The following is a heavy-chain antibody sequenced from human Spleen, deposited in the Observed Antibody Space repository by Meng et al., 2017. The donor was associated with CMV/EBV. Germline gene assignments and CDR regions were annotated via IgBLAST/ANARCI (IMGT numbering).Heavy chain of an antibody. D-gene: IGHD5-24*01. CDR2: IYYSGST. CDR3: AKGMATNPRYYFDY. Sequence: SETLSLTCTVSGGSVSSGSYYWSWIRQPPGKGLEWIGYIYYSGSTNYNPSLKSRVTISADTSKNQFSLKLSSVTAADTAVYYCAKGMATNPRYYFDYWGQGTLVTVSS. V-gene: IGHV4-61*01. J-gene: IGHJ4*02. CDR1: GGSVSSGSYY.